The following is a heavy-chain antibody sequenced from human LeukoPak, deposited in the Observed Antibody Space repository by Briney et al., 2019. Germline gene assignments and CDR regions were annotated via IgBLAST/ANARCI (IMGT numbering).Heavy chain of an antibody. V-gene: IGHV4-59*12. D-gene: IGHD3-10*01. J-gene: IGHJ5*02. CDR2: IYYSGST. CDR1: GGSISSYY. CDR3: ARGPYITMVRGVSGNWFDP. Sequence: TSETLSLTCTVSGGSISSYYWSWIRQPPGKGLEWIGYIYYSGSTNYNPSLKSRVTMSVDTSKNQFSLKLSSVTAADTAVYYCARGPYITMVRGVSGNWFDPWGQGTLVTVSS.